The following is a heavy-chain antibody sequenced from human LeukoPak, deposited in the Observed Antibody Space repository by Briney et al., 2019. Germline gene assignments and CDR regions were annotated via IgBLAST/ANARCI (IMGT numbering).Heavy chain of an antibody. J-gene: IGHJ4*02. Sequence: PGGSLRLSCAASGITFSSYAMSWVRQAPGKGLEWVSAISGSGGSTYYADSVKGRFTISRDNSKNTLYLQMNSLRAEDTAVYYCAKDHIVLGNYFDYWGQGTLVTVSS. CDR2: ISGSGGST. CDR1: GITFSSYA. D-gene: IGHD2-8*01. V-gene: IGHV3-23*01. CDR3: AKDHIVLGNYFDY.